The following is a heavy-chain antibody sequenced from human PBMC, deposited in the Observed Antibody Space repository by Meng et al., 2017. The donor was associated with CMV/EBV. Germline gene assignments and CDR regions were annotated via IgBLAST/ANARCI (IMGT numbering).Heavy chain of an antibody. Sequence: SETLSLTCTVSGGSISSSSYYWGWIRQPPGKGLEWIGSIYYSGSTYYNPSLKSRVTISVDTSKNQFSLKLSSVTAADTAVYYCARGTTTLEEGGGGGGMDVWGQGTTVTVSS. J-gene: IGHJ6*02. CDR3: ARGTTTLEEGGGGGGMDV. V-gene: IGHV4-39*01. D-gene: IGHD4-17*01. CDR2: IYYSGST. CDR1: GGSISSSSYY.